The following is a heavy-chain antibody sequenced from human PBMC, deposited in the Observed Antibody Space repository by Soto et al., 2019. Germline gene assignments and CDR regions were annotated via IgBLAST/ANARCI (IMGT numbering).Heavy chain of an antibody. CDR3: AKGYGYYGSGSYVDY. D-gene: IGHD3-10*01. CDR2: ISGSGGST. CDR1: GFTFSSYA. J-gene: IGHJ4*02. Sequence: EVQLLESGGGLVQPGGSLRLSCAASGFTFSSYAMSWVRQAPGKGLEWVSAISGSGGSTYYADSVKGRFTISRDNSKNTLYLQMNSLKAEDTAVYYCAKGYGYYGSGSYVDYWGQGTLVTVSS. V-gene: IGHV3-23*01.